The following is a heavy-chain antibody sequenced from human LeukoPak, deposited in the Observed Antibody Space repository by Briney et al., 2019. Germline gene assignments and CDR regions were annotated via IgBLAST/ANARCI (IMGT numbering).Heavy chain of an antibody. V-gene: IGHV3-21*04. Sequence: GGSLRLSCAASGFTFSSYSMNWVRQAPGKGLEWVSSISSSSSYIYYADSVKGRFTISRDNAKNSLYLQMNSLRVEDTALYYCARAQTYGDSRLLLDFWGQGTLVTVSS. D-gene: IGHD4-17*01. J-gene: IGHJ4*02. CDR3: ARAQTYGDSRLLLDF. CDR1: GFTFSSYS. CDR2: ISSSSSYI.